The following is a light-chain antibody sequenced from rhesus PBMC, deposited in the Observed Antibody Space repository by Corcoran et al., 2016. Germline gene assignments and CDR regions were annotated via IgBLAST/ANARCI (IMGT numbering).Light chain of an antibody. CDR2: DAS. CDR3: QQESNWVS. CDR1: QSVSSR. J-gene: IGKJ2*01. Sequence: EIVMTQSPATLSLSPGERATLSCRASQSVSSRLAWYQQKPGQAPRLLIDDASSRVTGIPDRFSGRGSGTYFTLTISSREPEDVAVYFCQQESNWVSFGQGTKVEIK. V-gene: IGKV3-17*02.